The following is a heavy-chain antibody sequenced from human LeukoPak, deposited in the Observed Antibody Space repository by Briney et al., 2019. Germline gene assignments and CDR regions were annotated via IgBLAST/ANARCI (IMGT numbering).Heavy chain of an antibody. Sequence: SGTLSLTCTVSGGSISSYYWSWIRQPPGKGLEWIGYIYYSGTTNYNPSLKSRVTISVDTSKNQFSLKLSSVTAADTAVYYCAGVNYDSTVYSYPAAFDIWGQGTMVTVSS. D-gene: IGHD3-22*01. J-gene: IGHJ3*02. V-gene: IGHV4-59*08. CDR3: AGVNYDSTVYSYPAAFDI. CDR1: GGSISSYY. CDR2: IYYSGTT.